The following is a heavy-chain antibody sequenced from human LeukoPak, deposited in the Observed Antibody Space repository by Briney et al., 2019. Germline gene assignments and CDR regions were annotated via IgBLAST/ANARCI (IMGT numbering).Heavy chain of an antibody. Sequence: ASVKVSCKASGGTFSSYAISWVRQAPGQGLEWMGRIIPIFGTANYAQKFQGRVTITTDESTSTAYMELSSLRSEDTAVYYCASEVGATIKVYYWGLGTLVTVSS. J-gene: IGHJ4*02. V-gene: IGHV1-69*05. CDR3: ASEVGATIKVYY. CDR1: GGTFSSYA. D-gene: IGHD1-26*01. CDR2: IIPIFGTA.